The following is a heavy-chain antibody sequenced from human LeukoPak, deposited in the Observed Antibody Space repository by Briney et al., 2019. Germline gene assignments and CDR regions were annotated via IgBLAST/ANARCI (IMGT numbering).Heavy chain of an antibody. D-gene: IGHD3-3*01. CDR3: ARLTIYDDTDY. CDR1: QLIFSKYG. CDR2: ITRSGSNI. J-gene: IGHJ4*02. V-gene: IGHV3-48*03. Sequence: GGSLRLSCTGSQLIFSKYGLNWVRQSPGKGLEWISSITRSGSNIDYADSVRGRFAISRDNAKNSLFLHMNSLRVEDTAVYYCARLTIYDDTDYWDQGTLVTVSS.